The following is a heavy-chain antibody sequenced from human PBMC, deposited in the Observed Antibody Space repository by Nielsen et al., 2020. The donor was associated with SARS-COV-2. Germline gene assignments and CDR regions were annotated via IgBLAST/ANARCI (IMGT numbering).Heavy chain of an antibody. Sequence: ASVKVSCKASGYTATDYFVHSLRPPPGQGLEWMGRTSPNRGATNYAQTFQGRVIMTRDTSTATAYIELSRLTSDDTAVYYCATEVNQGGMDVWGKGTTVIVSS. D-gene: IGHD1-14*01. CDR2: TSPNRGAT. J-gene: IGHJ6*04. CDR3: ATEVNQGGMDV. V-gene: IGHV1-2*06. CDR1: GYTATDYF.